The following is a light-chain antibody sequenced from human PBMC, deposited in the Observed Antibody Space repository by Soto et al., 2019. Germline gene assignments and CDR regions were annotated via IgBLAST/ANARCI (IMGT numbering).Light chain of an antibody. CDR1: QGIRND. V-gene: IGKV1-17*01. CDR2: AAS. Sequence: IQITQSPSALSAAVGDRGTSTCRASQGIRNDLGWYQQKPGKAPKLLIYAASSLQSGVPSRFSGSGSATESTLSISSLKPDESATYSCQQYTRHSRTFGQGTKVDIK. J-gene: IGKJ1*01. CDR3: QQYTRHSRT.